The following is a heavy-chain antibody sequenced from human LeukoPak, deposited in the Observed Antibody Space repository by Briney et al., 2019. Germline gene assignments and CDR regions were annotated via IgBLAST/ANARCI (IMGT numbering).Heavy chain of an antibody. CDR2: INPSGGST. D-gene: IGHD5-18*01. V-gene: IGHV1-46*01. CDR3: ARDRLGYSYGIDP. Sequence: GASVKVSCKASGYTSTSYYMHWVRQAPGQGLEWMGIINPSGGSTSYAQKFQGRVTMTRDMSTSTVYMELSSLRSEDTAVYYCARDRLGYSYGIDPWGQGTLVTVSS. J-gene: IGHJ5*02. CDR1: GYTSTSYY.